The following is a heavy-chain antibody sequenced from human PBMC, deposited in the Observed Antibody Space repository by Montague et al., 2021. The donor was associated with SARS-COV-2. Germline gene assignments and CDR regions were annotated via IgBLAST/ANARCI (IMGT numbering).Heavy chain of an antibody. J-gene: IGHJ4*02. V-gene: IGHV4-38-2*02. D-gene: IGHD4/OR15-4a*01. CDR3: ARVISAVAGANFYFDY. Sequence: SETLSLTCTVSGGSISSGSYWGWIRQPPGKGLEWIGTSDHSGITYYSLSLKSRVTIYLDTSKNQFSLSLDSVTASDTSMYYCARVISAVAGANFYFDYWGQGTLVTVSS. CDR2: SDHSGIT. CDR1: GGSISSGSY.